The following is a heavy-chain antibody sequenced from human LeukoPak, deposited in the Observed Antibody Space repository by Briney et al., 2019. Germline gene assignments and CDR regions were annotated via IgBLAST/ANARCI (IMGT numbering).Heavy chain of an antibody. CDR2: IYYSGST. D-gene: IGHD3-9*01. CDR3: ARQGLRYFDWLFDY. J-gene: IGHJ4*02. CDR1: GGSISSYY. V-gene: IGHV4-59*08. Sequence: SETLSLTCTVSGGSISSYYWSWIRQPPGKGLEWIGYIYYSGSTNYNPSLKSRVTISVDTSKNQFSLKLSSVTAADTAMYYCARQGLRYFDWLFDYWGQGTLVTVSS.